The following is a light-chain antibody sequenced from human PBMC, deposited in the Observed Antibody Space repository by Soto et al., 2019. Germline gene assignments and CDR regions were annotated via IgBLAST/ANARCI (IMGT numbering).Light chain of an antibody. CDR3: QHRDN. J-gene: IGKJ3*01. CDR2: DAS. Sequence: EVVLTQSPATLSLSPGDRATLSCRASQSVSIDFAWYQQKPGQAPRLLIYDASNRATGIPARFSGSGSGTDFTFTISSLEPEDFAVYYFQHRDNFGPGTQVDIK. CDR1: QSVSID. V-gene: IGKV3-11*01.